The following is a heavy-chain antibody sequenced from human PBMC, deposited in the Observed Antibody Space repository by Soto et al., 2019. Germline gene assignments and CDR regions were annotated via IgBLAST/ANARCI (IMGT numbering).Heavy chain of an antibody. V-gene: IGHV3-23*01. CDR2: ISGSGGST. CDR1: RFTFSSYA. D-gene: IGHD4-17*01. CDR3: VRRSTVSYYAVDV. Sequence: GGSLRLSGAASRFTFSSYAMSWVRQAPGKGLEWVSAISGSGGSTYYADSVKGRFTISRDNSKNLLYLQMNSLRTEDTAVYYCVRRSTVSYYAVDVWGQGTTVTVSS. J-gene: IGHJ6*02.